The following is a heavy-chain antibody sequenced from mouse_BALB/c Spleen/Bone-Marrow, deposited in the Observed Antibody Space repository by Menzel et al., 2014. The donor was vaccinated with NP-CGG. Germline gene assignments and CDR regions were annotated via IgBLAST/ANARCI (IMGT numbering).Heavy chain of an antibody. CDR2: INSNGGST. D-gene: IGHD1-1*01. J-gene: IGHJ3*01. CDR3: ARDPLYYYA. Sequence: EVKVVESGGGLVQPGGSLKLSRAASGFTFSSYGMSWVRQTPDKRLELVATINSNGGSTYYPDSVKGRFTISRDNAKNTLYLQMSSLKSEDTAMYYCARDPLYYYAWGQGTLVTVSA. CDR1: GFTFSSYG. V-gene: IGHV5-6-3*01.